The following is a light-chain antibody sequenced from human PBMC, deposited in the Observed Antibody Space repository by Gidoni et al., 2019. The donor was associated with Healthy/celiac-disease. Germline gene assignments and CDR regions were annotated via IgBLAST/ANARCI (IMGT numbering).Light chain of an antibody. V-gene: IGLV3-1*01. CDR1: RLGDKY. CDR3: QAWDSNAEF. J-gene: IGLJ1*01. Sequence: SYELTQPPSVSVSPGQTASITCSGDRLGDKYPYWYQQKPGQSHILVIYQDTKRPSGIPARFSGSNSGNTATLTISGTQALDEADYYCQAWDSNAEFFGTGTKVTVL. CDR2: QDT.